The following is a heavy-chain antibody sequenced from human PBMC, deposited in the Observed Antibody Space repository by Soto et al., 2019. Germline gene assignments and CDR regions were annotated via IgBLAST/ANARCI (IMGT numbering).Heavy chain of an antibody. CDR3: VRDTYFSDSSSYTRCFDF. D-gene: IGHD3-22*01. CDR2: SRNQANGYST. CDR1: GFTLSDHY. V-gene: IGHV3-72*01. Sequence: PGGSLRLSCSVSGFTLSDHYIDWVRQAPGKGLGWVGRSRNQANGYSTIYAASVKGRFTTSRDDSKNLVYLQMESLRTEDTAVYYCVRDTYFSDSSSYTRCFDFWGQGALVTVSS. J-gene: IGHJ4*02.